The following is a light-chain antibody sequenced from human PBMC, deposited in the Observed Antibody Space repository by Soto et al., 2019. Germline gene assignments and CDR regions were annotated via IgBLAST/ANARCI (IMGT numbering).Light chain of an antibody. J-gene: IGKJ3*01. CDR3: QSYASSLNGLYV. CDR2: DNS. CDR1: QSLLHSNGYNY. V-gene: IGKV2-28*01. Sequence: DIVMTQSPLSLPVTPGEPASISCRSSQSLLHSNGYNYLDWYLQKPGQSPQLLISDNSNRPSGVPDRFSGSKSGTSASLAITGLQAEDEADYFCQSYASSLNGLYVFGTGT.